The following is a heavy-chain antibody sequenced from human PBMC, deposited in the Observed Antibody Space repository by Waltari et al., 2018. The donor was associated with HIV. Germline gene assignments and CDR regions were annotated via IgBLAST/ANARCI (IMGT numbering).Heavy chain of an antibody. V-gene: IGHV4-34*01. Sequence: QVQLRQWGAGLLKPTETLSLTGAVYGGPLRDYFWAWIRQSPDKGLEWIGENDHNGETNYNPSFKTRVAISLDMSKNQISLNLRSATAADTAVYYCVRGLGSRPFYRSYDIWGQGTLVTVSS. CDR1: GGPLRDYF. J-gene: IGHJ4*02. CDR2: NDHNGET. CDR3: VRGLGSRPFYRSYDI. D-gene: IGHD3-16*01.